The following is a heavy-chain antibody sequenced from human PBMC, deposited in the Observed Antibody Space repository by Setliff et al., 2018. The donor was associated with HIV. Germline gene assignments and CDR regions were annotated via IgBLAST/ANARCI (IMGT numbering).Heavy chain of an antibody. CDR2: IYTSGST. J-gene: IGHJ6*03. Sequence: TLSLTCTVSGGSISSGSYYWGWIRQPAGKGLEWIGHIYTSGSTNYNPSLKSRVTISVDTSKNQFSLKLSSVTAADTAVYYCARDQGHGSGRSYYYYYMDVWGKGNTVTVSS. D-gene: IGHD3-10*01. CDR3: ARDQGHGSGRSYYYYYMDV. CDR1: GGSISSGSYY. V-gene: IGHV4-61*09.